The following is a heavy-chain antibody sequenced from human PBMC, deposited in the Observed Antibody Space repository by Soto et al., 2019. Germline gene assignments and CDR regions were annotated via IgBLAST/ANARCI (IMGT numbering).Heavy chain of an antibody. CDR3: ARDVYPGIAVAGAEYFQH. D-gene: IGHD6-19*01. J-gene: IGHJ1*01. V-gene: IGHV3-21*01. CDR1: GFTFSSYS. CDR2: ISSSSSYI. Sequence: GGSLRLSCAASGFTFSSYSMNWVRQAPGKGLEWVSSISSSSSYIYYADSVKGRFTISRDNAKNSLYLQMNSLRAEDTAVYYCARDVYPGIAVAGAEYFQHWGQGTLVTVSS.